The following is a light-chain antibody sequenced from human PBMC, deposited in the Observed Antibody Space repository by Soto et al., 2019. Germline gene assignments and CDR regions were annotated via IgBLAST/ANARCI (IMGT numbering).Light chain of an antibody. CDR2: DVS. J-gene: IGKJ5*01. CDR3: QQYNNWPFS. V-gene: IGKV3-15*01. Sequence: SPATLSVSPGERATLSCRAGQGVTTNFAWYQQKSGQSPRLLIYDVSIRATGVPARFSATGSETDFTLTISGLQSEDSAVYFCQQYNNWPFSFGQGTRLEI. CDR1: QGVTTN.